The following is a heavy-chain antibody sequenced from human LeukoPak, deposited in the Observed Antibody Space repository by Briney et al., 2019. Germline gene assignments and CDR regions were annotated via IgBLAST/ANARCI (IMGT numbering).Heavy chain of an antibody. CDR2: INHSGST. J-gene: IGHJ3*02. Sequence: PSETLSLTCAVYGGSFSGYYWSWIRQPPGKGLEWIGEINHSGSTNYNPSLESRVTISVDTSKNQFSLKLSSVTAADTAVYYCARGRVDTAMVTLSAFDIWGQGTMVTVSS. D-gene: IGHD5-18*01. V-gene: IGHV4-34*01. CDR1: GGSFSGYY. CDR3: ARGRVDTAMVTLSAFDI.